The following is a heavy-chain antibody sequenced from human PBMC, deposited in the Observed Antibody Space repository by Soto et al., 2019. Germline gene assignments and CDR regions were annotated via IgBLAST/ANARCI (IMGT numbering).Heavy chain of an antibody. D-gene: IGHD3-10*01. CDR1: GFTFSSYA. CDR3: ARDRGSGYYYCSGSYYRIPANYGMDV. Sequence: PGGSLRLSCAASGFTFSSYAMHWVRQAPGKGLEWVAVISYDGSNKYYAGSVKGRFTISRDNSKNTLYLQMNSLRAEDTAVYYCARDRGSGYYYCSGSYYRIPANYGMDVWGQGTTVTVSS. V-gene: IGHV3-30-3*01. CDR2: ISYDGSNK. J-gene: IGHJ6*02.